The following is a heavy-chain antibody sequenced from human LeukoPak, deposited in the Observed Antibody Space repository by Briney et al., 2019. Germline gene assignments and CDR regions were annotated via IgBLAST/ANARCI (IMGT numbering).Heavy chain of an antibody. Sequence: GGSLRLSCAASGFTFSTYSMNWVRQTPGKGPEWVSYISSSSSTILYADSMKGRFTISRDNAENSLSLQMVSLRAEDTAIYYCARNKRADIWGQGTMVTVSS. CDR2: ISSSSSTI. CDR3: ARNKRADI. V-gene: IGHV3-48*04. CDR1: GFTFSTYS. J-gene: IGHJ3*02.